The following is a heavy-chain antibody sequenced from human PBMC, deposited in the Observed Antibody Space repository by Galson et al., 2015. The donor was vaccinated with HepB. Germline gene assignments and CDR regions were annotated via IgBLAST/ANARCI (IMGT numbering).Heavy chain of an antibody. Sequence: QSGAEVKKPGESLKISCTGSGYSFTSYWIGWVRQMPGKGLEWMGIIYPGDSDTRYSPSFQGQVTISADKSISTAYLQWSSLKASDTAMYYCASGLDDSSGYYLTIDYWGQGTLVTVSS. CDR3: ASGLDDSSGYYLTIDY. V-gene: IGHV5-51*01. CDR1: GYSFTSYW. CDR2: IYPGDSDT. D-gene: IGHD3-22*01. J-gene: IGHJ4*02.